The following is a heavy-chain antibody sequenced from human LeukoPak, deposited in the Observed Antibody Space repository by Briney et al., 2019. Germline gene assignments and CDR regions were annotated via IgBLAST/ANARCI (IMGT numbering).Heavy chain of an antibody. Sequence: GGSLRLSCAASGFTFSDYTMNWVRQAPGKGLEYVSSISGSSRHIYYADSVKGRFTISRDNTKSSLYLQMNSLRVEDMAVYYCARGYCGGDCYGDWGQGTLVTVSS. CDR2: ISGSSRHI. V-gene: IGHV3-21*01. CDR1: GFTFSDYT. J-gene: IGHJ1*01. D-gene: IGHD2-21*02. CDR3: ARGYCGGDCYGD.